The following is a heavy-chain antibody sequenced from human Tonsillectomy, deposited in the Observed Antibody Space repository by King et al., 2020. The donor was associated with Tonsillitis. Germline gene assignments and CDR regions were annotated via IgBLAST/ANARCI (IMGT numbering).Heavy chain of an antibody. CDR2: IYYSGST. CDR3: SRQPYGSESYYRPIYYFES. V-gene: IGHV4-39*07. J-gene: IGHJ4*03. CDR1: GGSISSSSYY. Sequence: MQLQESGPGLVKPSETLSLTCTVSGGSISSSSYYWGWIRQPPGKGLGWIWSIYYSGSTYYNPSLKSRVTISVDTSKTQFSLKLTSVTVAETAVYYCSRQPYGSESYYRPIYYFESWGHRTLVTASS. D-gene: IGHD3-10*01.